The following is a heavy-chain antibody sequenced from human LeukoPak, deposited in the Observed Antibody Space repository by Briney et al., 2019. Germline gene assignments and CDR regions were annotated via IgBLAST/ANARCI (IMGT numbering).Heavy chain of an antibody. Sequence: ASVKVSCKASGYTFTCYGISWVRQAPGQGLERMGWISAYNGNTNYAQKLQGRVTMTTDTSTSTAYMELRSLRSDDTAVYYCARAAGVVVPAAIRRNGIDIWGQGTMVTVSS. V-gene: IGHV1-18*01. CDR1: GYTFTCYG. CDR2: ISAYNGNT. J-gene: IGHJ3*02. D-gene: IGHD2-2*01. CDR3: ARAAGVVVPAAIRRNGIDI.